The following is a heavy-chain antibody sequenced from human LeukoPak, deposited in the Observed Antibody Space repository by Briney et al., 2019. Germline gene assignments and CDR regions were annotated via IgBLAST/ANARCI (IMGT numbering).Heavy chain of an antibody. J-gene: IGHJ4*02. Sequence: PSETLSLTCTVSDGSVSSSSYYWDWIRQPPGKGLEWIGSIYYSGGTYYNPSLKSRVTISVDTSKNQFSLKLSSVTAADTAVYYCARGNWGLFDYWGQGTLVTVSS. CDR2: IYYSGGT. CDR1: DGSVSSSSYY. V-gene: IGHV4-39*07. D-gene: IGHD7-27*01. CDR3: ARGNWGLFDY.